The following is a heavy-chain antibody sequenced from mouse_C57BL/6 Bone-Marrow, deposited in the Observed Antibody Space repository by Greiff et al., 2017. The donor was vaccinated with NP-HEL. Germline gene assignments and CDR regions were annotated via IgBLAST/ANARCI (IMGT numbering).Heavy chain of an antibody. J-gene: IGHJ1*03. V-gene: IGHV1-64*01. CDR1: GYTFTSYW. D-gene: IGHD1-1*01. Sequence: VQLQQPGAELVKPGASVKLSCKASGYTFTSYWMHWVKQRPGPGLEWIGMIHPNSGSTNYNEKFKSKATLTVDKSSSTAYMQLSSLTSEDSAVYYCARRGLYYGSSYCYWYFDVWGTGTTVTVSS. CDR2: IHPNSGST. CDR3: ARRGLYYGSSYCYWYFDV.